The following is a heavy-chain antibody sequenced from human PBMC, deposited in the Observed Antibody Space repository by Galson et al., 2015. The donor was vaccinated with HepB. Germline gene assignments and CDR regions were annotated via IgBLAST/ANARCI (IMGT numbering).Heavy chain of an antibody. V-gene: IGHV3-30*18. J-gene: IGHJ3*02. CDR3: AEDWIEGTTTDAFDM. CDR1: GFTFSDNG. D-gene: IGHD1-26*01. CDR2: ISYDGRNK. Sequence: SLRLSCAASGFTFSDNGMHWVRQAPGKGLEWVAVISYDGRNKYYADSVKGRFTVSRDNSKNTLYLQMNSLRVEDTAVYYCAEDWIEGTTTDAFDMWGQGTMVTVSS.